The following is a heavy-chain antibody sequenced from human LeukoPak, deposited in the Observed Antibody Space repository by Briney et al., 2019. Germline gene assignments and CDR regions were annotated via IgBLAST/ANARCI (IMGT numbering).Heavy chain of an antibody. CDR1: GFTFSGSA. V-gene: IGHV3-30*04. CDR3: ARAATMVRDSSMDV. CDR2: ISYDGSNK. Sequence: PGGSLRLSCAASGFTFSGSAMHWVRQAPGKGLEWVAVISYDGSNKYYADSVKGRFTISRDNSKNTLYLQMNSLRAEDTAVYYCARAATMVRDSSMDVWGKGTTVTVSS. J-gene: IGHJ6*03. D-gene: IGHD3-10*01.